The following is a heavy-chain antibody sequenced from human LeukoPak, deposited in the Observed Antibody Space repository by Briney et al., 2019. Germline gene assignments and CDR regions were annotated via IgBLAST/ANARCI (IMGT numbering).Heavy chain of an antibody. CDR1: GGTFSSYA. J-gene: IGHJ3*02. D-gene: IGHD5-24*01. CDR3: ARDFGDGYNYRHDAFDI. CDR2: IIPIFGTA. Sequence: SVKVSCKASGGTFSSYAISWVRQAPGQGLEWMGGIIPIFGTANYAQKFQGRVTITADESTRTAYMELSSLRSEDTAAYYCARDFGDGYNYRHDAFDIWGQGTMVTVSS. V-gene: IGHV1-69*13.